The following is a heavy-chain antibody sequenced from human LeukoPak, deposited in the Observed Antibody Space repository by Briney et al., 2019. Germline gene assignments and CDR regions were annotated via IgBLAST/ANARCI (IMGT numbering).Heavy chain of an antibody. D-gene: IGHD6-19*01. CDR2: INSDGSST. CDR1: GFTFSRYW. J-gene: IGHJ4*02. CDR3: ARDPDSSGWSSKDY. Sequence: PGGSLRLSCAASGFTFSRYWMRWVRQAPGKGLVWVSRINSDGSSTTYADSVRGRFTISRDNAKNTLYMQMNSLRAEDTAVYYCARDPDSSGWSSKDYWGQGTLVTASS. V-gene: IGHV3-74*01.